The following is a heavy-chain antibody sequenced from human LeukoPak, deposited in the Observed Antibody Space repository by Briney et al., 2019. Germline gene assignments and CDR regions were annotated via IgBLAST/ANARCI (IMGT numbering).Heavy chain of an antibody. CDR3: ARVALRPIDYSNPEFDP. J-gene: IGHJ5*02. Sequence: GGSLRLSCSASGFTFTSYVINWVRQVPDKGLEWVAVVSHDGDKMYYADSVKGRFAISRDNSKNTVYLQMSGLSTEDTAVYYCARVALRPIDYSNPEFDPWGQGTLVTVSS. CDR2: VSHDGDKM. V-gene: IGHV3-30*09. CDR1: GFTFTSYV. D-gene: IGHD4-11*01.